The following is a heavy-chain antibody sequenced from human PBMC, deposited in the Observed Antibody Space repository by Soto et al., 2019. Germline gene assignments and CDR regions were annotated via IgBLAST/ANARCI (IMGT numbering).Heavy chain of an antibody. CDR1: GGSFSGYY. CDR3: ATSYGNAWYTY. Sequence: SETLSLTCAVYGGSFSGYYWSWIRQSPGKGLEWIGYMHYTGISNSNPSLKSRVAMSVDKSKNDFTLQLTSVTAADTAVYYCATSYGNAWYTYWGQGIQVTVSS. D-gene: IGHD6-13*01. CDR2: MHYTGIS. V-gene: IGHV4-34*10. J-gene: IGHJ4*02.